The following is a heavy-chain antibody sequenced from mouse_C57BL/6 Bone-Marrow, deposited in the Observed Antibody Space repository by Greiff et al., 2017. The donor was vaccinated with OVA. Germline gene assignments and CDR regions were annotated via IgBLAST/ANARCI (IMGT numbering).Heavy chain of an antibody. CDR1: GFTFSDYG. D-gene: IGHD1-1*01. V-gene: IGHV5-17*01. CDR2: ISSGSSTI. J-gene: IGHJ4*01. CDR3: ARKTTVPSYAMDY. Sequence: EVKLEESGGGLVKPGGSLKLSCAASGFTFSDYGMHWVRQAPEKGLEWVAYISSGSSTIYYADTVKGRFTISRDNAKNTLFLQMTSLRSEDTAMYYCARKTTVPSYAMDYWGQGTSVTVSS.